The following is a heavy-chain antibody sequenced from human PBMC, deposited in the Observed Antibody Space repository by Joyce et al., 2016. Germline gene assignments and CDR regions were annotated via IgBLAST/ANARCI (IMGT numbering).Heavy chain of an antibody. CDR3: VRQVVGDKDY. CDR1: GYYFISYW. CDR2: IYPGGSNP. D-gene: IGHD1-26*01. Sequence: EVQLVQSGAELKKPGESLKISCEASGYYFISYWIGWVRQMPGKGLEWMGIIYPGGSNPGYGPSFEGQVTISADKSISTAYLEWSSLKASDTAIYYCVRQVVGDKDYWGQGTLVTVSS. J-gene: IGHJ4*02. V-gene: IGHV5-51*01.